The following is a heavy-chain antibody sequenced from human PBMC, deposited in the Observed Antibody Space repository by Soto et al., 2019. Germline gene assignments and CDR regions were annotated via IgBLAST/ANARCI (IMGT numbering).Heavy chain of an antibody. D-gene: IGHD2-21*02. CDR3: ARHRGGNSWIAASRTFDI. J-gene: IGHJ3*02. V-gene: IGHV4-34*01. Sequence: PSETLSLTCAVYGGSFSGYYWSWIRQPPGKGLEWIGEINHSGSTNYNPSLKSRVTISVDTSKNQFSLKLSSVTAADTAVYYCARHRGGNSWIAASRTFDIWGQATMVT. CDR1: GGSFSGYY. CDR2: INHSGST.